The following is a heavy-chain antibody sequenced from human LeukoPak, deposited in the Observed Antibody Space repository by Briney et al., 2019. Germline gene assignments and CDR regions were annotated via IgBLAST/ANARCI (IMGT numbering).Heavy chain of an antibody. CDR2: IYYSGST. Sequence: SETLSLTCAVSGGSISSNSYYWGWIRQPPGKGLEWIGSIYYSGSTYYNPSLKSRVTISVDTSKNQFSLKLSSVTAADTAVYYCARLSVGARLDYWGQGTLVTVSS. D-gene: IGHD1-26*01. CDR3: ARLSVGARLDY. J-gene: IGHJ4*02. V-gene: IGHV4-39*07. CDR1: GGSISSNSYY.